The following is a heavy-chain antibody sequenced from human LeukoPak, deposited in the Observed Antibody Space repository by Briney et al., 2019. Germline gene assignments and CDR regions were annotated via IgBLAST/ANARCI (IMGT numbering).Heavy chain of an antibody. D-gene: IGHD1-26*01. CDR2: IKQDGSDK. V-gene: IGHV3-7*01. Sequence: PGGSLRLSCAAPEFTFNYYWMNWVRQAPGKGLEWVANIKQDGSDKYYVDSVKGRFTISRDNAKNSLYLQMNSLRAEDTAIYYCARGYSGTYGGWLDRWGQGTLVTVSS. CDR1: EFTFNYYW. J-gene: IGHJ5*02. CDR3: ARGYSGTYGGWLDR.